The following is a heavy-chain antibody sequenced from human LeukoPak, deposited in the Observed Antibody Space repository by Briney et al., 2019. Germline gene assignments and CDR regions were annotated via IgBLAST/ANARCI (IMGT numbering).Heavy chain of an antibody. CDR2: INHSGST. CDR3: ARAHYYGPENY. V-gene: IGHV4-34*01. D-gene: IGHD3-10*01. Sequence: SETLSLTCAVYGGSFSDHYWSWIRQSPGKGLEWIGEINHSGSTNYNPSLKSRVTISVDTSKNQFSLKLSSVTAADTAVCYCARAHYYGPENYWGQGTLVTVSS. CDR1: GGSFSDHY. J-gene: IGHJ4*02.